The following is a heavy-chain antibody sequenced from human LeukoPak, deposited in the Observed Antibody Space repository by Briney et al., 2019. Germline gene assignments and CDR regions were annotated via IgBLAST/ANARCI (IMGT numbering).Heavy chain of an antibody. CDR1: GFSLSTSGVG. Sequence: ESGPTLVNPTQTLTLTCTFSGFSLSTSGVGVGWIRRPPAKALDWLALIYWNDDKRYSPSLKSRLTITKDTSKNQVVLTMTNMDPVDTATYYCARGIAVAGHLGFDPWGQGTLVTVSS. D-gene: IGHD6-19*01. J-gene: IGHJ5*02. CDR3: ARGIAVAGHLGFDP. V-gene: IGHV2-5*01. CDR2: IYWNDDK.